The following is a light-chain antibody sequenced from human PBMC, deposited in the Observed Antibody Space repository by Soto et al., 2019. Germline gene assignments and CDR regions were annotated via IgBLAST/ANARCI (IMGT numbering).Light chain of an antibody. CDR1: QTISSF. V-gene: IGKV1-39*01. CDR3: QQSYSSPQMYT. Sequence: DIQMTQSPSSLSASVGDRVTITCRASQTISSFLNWYQQKPGKAPDLLIYAASNLQSGVPSRFSGSGSGSDFTLTISSLQPEDFATYHCQQSYSSPQMYTFGQGTRLEIK. CDR2: AAS. J-gene: IGKJ2*01.